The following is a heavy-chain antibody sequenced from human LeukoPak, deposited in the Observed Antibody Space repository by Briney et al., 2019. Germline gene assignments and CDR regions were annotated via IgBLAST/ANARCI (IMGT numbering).Heavy chain of an antibody. CDR2: MNPNSGNT. J-gene: IGHJ4*02. Sequence: PWASVKVSCKASGYTFTSYDINWVRQATGQGLEWMGWMNPNSGNTGYAQKFQGRVTITRNTSISTAYMELSSLRSEDTAVYYCARVADNTVGAVDYWGQGTLVTVSS. D-gene: IGHD1-26*01. CDR3: ARVADNTVGAVDY. CDR1: GYTFTSYD. V-gene: IGHV1-8*03.